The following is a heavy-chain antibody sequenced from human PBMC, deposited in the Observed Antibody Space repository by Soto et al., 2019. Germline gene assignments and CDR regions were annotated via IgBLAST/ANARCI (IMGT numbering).Heavy chain of an antibody. D-gene: IGHD2-8*01. V-gene: IGHV1-69*13. CDR3: ARAYCTNGVCYTPRGYYYYGMDV. CDR2: IIPIFGTA. CDR1: GGTFSSYA. Sequence: ASVNVSCKASGGTFSSYAISWVRQAPGQGLEWMGGIIPIFGTANYAQKFQGRVTITADESTSTAYMELSSLRSEDTAVYYCARAYCTNGVCYTPRGYYYYGMDVWGQGTTVTVSS. J-gene: IGHJ6*02.